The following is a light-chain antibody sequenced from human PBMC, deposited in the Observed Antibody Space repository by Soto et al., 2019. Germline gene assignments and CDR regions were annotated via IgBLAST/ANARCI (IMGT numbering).Light chain of an antibody. CDR3: HQREIWPRT. V-gene: IGKV3D-11*03. J-gene: IGKJ1*01. CDR2: QTS. CDR1: QYINTR. Sequence: EIVLTQSPATLSSFPGDRVTLSCRASQYINTRLAWYQHRPGQAPRLLIYQTSLRAAGIPARFSASGSGTDFTLTISDVQPEDFAVYYGHQREIWPRTFGQGTKVDI.